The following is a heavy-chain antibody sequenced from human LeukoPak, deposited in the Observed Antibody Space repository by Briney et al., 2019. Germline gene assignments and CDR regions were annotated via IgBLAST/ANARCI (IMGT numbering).Heavy chain of an antibody. J-gene: IGHJ4*02. D-gene: IGHD1-26*01. CDR2: INPNSGDT. Sequence: ALVKVSCKASGYTFTAYYIHWVRQAPGQGLEWLGWINPNSGDTNYAQKFQGRVTMTRDTSITTAYMELSRLKSDDTAVYHCARGLMSAVGVGYFDYWGQGTLVTVSS. V-gene: IGHV1-2*02. CDR3: ARGLMSAVGVGYFDY. CDR1: GYTFTAYY.